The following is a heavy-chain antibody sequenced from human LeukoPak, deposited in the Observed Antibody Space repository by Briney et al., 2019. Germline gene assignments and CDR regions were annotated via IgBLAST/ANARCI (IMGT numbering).Heavy chain of an antibody. CDR1: GFTFSLYA. V-gene: IGHV4-34*01. Sequence: GSLRLSCAASGFTFSLYAMNWVRQAPGKGLEWVGEINHSGSTNYNPSLKSRVTISVDTSKNQFSLKLSSVTAADTAVYYCARAARLWWSSVDYWGQGTLVTVSS. CDR3: ARAARLWWSSVDY. D-gene: IGHD2-21*01. CDR2: INHSGST. J-gene: IGHJ4*02.